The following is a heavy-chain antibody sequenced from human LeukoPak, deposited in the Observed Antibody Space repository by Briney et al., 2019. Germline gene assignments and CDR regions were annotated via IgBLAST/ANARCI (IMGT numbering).Heavy chain of an antibody. Sequence: PSETLSLTCTVSGGSISNSDYYWGWIRQPPGKGLEWIGTIYYSGSTYYNPSLKSRVTISVDTSKNQFSLKLSSVTAADTAVYYCARDLNEMATIHYPDDAFDIWGQGTMVTVSS. D-gene: IGHD5-24*01. CDR2: IYYSGST. CDR3: ARDLNEMATIHYPDDAFDI. CDR1: GGSISNSDYY. V-gene: IGHV4-39*07. J-gene: IGHJ3*02.